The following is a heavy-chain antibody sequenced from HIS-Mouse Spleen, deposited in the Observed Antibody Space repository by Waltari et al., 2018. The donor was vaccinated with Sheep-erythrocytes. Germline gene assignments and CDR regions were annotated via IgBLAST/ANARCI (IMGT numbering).Heavy chain of an antibody. D-gene: IGHD6-13*01. V-gene: IGHV2-26*01. CDR3: ARITVDQLVDYYYYYDMDV. Sequence: QVTLKESGPVLVKPTETLTLTCTVSGFSLSNARMGVSWIRQPPGKALEWLAHIFSNDEKSYSTSLQSRLTISEEASKSQVVLTMTNMDPVDTATYYCARITVDQLVDYYYYYDMDVWGQGTTVTVSS. CDR1: GFSLSNARMG. CDR2: IFSNDEK. J-gene: IGHJ6*02.